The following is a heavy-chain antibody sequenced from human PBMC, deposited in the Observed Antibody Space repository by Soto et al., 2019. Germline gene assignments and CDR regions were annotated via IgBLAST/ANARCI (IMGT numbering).Heavy chain of an antibody. CDR1: GFTFSSYS. CDR2: ITSSSAFL. J-gene: IGHJ4*02. CDR3: ARETASGTTNLDY. D-gene: IGHD1-7*01. Sequence: GGSLRLSCAASGFTFSSYSMNWVRQAPGKGLEWVSSITSSSAFLYYADSLKGRFTISRDNARNSLYLQMHSLRAEDTAVYYCARETASGTTNLDYWGQGTLVTVSS. V-gene: IGHV3-21*01.